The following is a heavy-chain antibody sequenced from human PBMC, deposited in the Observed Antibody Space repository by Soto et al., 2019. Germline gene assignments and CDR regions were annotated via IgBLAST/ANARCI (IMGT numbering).Heavy chain of an antibody. J-gene: IGHJ4*02. Sequence: GGSLRLSCAASGFTFSSYSLDWVRQAPGKGLEWVSSISSSGTYVYYADSVKGRFTLSRDNAKKSLDLQMNSPRPEDTAVYYCARLMSRAYYLDSWGQGTPVTVSS. CDR3: ARLMSRAYYLDS. CDR1: GFTFSSYS. CDR2: ISSSGTYV. V-gene: IGHV3-21*04. D-gene: IGHD3-16*01.